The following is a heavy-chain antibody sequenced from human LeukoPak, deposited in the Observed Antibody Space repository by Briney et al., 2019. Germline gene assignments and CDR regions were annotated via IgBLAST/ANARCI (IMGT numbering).Heavy chain of an antibody. V-gene: IGHV1-46*01. CDR2: INPSSGGT. J-gene: IGHJ3*02. Sequence: GASVKVSCKASGYTFTRHYMNWARQAPGQGLEWMGKINPSSGGTGYAQKFQGRVTMTRDTSTSTVYMELTSLRSADTAVYYCARDGLYCTNGVCSSDIWGQGTLVTVSS. D-gene: IGHD2-8*01. CDR1: GYTFTRHY. CDR3: ARDGLYCTNGVCSSDI.